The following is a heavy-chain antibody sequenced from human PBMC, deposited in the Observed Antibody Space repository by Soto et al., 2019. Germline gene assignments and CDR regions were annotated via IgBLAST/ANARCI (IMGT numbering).Heavy chain of an antibody. D-gene: IGHD2-15*01. CDR1: GGSFSGYY. J-gene: IGHJ4*02. V-gene: IGHV4-34*01. Sequence: SETLSLTCAVYGGSFSGYYWSWIRQPPGKGLEWIGEINHSGSTNYNPSLKSRVTISVDTSKNQFSLKLSSVTAADTAVYYCARGQDIVVVVAATRSCYFDYWGQGTLVTVSS. CDR3: ARGQDIVVVVAATRSCYFDY. CDR2: INHSGST.